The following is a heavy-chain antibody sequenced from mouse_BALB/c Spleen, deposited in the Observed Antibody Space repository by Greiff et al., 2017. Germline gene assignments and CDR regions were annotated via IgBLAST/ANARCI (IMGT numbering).Heavy chain of an antibody. CDR3: ANDGYYPFAY. J-gene: IGHJ3*01. D-gene: IGHD2-3*01. CDR2: ISYSGST. V-gene: IGHV3-2*02. CDR1: GYSITSDYV. Sequence: EVQLKQSGPGLVKPSQSLSLTCTVTGYSITSDYVRNWIRQFPGNKLEWMGYISYSGSTSYNPSLKSRISITRDTSKNQFFLQLNSVTTEDTATYYCANDGYYPFAYWGQGTLVTVSA.